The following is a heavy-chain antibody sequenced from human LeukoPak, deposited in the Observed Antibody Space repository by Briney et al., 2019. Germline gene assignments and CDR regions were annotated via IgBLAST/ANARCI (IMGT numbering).Heavy chain of an antibody. CDR2: IYYSGSA. CDR1: GGSISSYQ. D-gene: IGHD3/OR15-3a*01. V-gene: IGHV4-59*01. Sequence: AETLSLTCTVSGGSISSYQWSWIRQPPGKGLEWIGNIYYSGSANYNPSLKSRVIISVDTSKNQFSLKLSPVTAADTAVYYCARVWGLVLPYFDYWGQGTLVTVSS. CDR3: ARVWGLVLPYFDY. J-gene: IGHJ4*02.